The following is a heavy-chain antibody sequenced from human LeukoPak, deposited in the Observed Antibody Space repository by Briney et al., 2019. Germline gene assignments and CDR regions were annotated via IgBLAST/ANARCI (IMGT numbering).Heavy chain of an antibody. V-gene: IGHV3-64*01. D-gene: IGHD4-11*01. Sequence: GGSLRPSCAASGFTFSSYAMHWVRQAPGKGLEYVSAISSNGGSTYYANSVKGRFTISRDNSKNTLYLQMGSLRAEDMAVYYCARVSENDYSPPDYWGQGTLVTVSS. CDR2: ISSNGGST. CDR1: GFTFSSYA. J-gene: IGHJ4*02. CDR3: ARVSENDYSPPDY.